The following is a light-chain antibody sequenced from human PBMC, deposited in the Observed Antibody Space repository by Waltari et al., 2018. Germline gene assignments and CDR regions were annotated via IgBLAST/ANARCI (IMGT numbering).Light chain of an antibody. Sequence: EIVLTQSPSTLSLSSGETATLPSRASQSVSNNFVACYQQKRGQAPRLLIFGSTSRASGIPDRFSGSGSGTDFTLTISRVDPEDFGLYYCQQYGDSPWLTFGGGTKVEIK. CDR1: QSVSNNF. J-gene: IGKJ4*01. V-gene: IGKV3-20*01. CDR2: GST. CDR3: QQYGDSPWLT.